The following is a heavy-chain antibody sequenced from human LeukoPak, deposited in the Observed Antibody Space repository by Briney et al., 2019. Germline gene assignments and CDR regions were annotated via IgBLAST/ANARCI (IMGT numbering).Heavy chain of an antibody. CDR2: IYYSGST. CDR1: GGSISSYY. CDR3: ARAAIAVAGPFDY. V-gene: IGHV4-59*01. D-gene: IGHD6-19*01. Sequence: SETLSLTCTASGGSISSYYWSWIRQPPGKGLEWIGYIYYSGSTNYNPSLKSRVTISVDTSKNQFSLKLSSVTAADTAVYYCARAAIAVAGPFDYWGQGTLVTVSS. J-gene: IGHJ4*02.